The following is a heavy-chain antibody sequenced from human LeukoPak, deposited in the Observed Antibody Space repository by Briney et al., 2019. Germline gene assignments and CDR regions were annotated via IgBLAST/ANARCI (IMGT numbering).Heavy chain of an antibody. Sequence: SETLSLTCTVSGGSISSSSYYWGWVRQPPGKGLEWIGSIYYSGSTYYNPSLKSRVTISVDTSKNQFSLKLSSVTAADTAVYYCARCDYYGSGSLFAYYYMDVWGKGTTVTISS. CDR2: IYYSGST. V-gene: IGHV4-39*01. CDR3: ARCDYYGSGSLFAYYYMDV. CDR1: GGSISSSSYY. D-gene: IGHD3-10*01. J-gene: IGHJ6*03.